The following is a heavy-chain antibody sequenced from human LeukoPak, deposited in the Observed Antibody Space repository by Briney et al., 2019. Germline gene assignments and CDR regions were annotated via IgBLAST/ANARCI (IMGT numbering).Heavy chain of an antibody. V-gene: IGHV1-46*01. Sequence: ASVKVSCEASGYTFTSYYMHWVRQAPGQGLEWMGIINPSGGSTSYAQKFQGRVTMTRDTSTSTAYMELSSLRSEDTAVYYCARGPTYYDFWSGPTHYNWFDPWGQGTLVTASS. CDR2: INPSGGST. CDR3: ARGPTYYDFWSGPTHYNWFDP. CDR1: GYTFTSYY. D-gene: IGHD3-3*01. J-gene: IGHJ5*02.